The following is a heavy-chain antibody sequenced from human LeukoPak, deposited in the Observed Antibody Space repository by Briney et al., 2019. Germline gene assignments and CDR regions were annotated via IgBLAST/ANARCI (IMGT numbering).Heavy chain of an antibody. J-gene: IGHJ6*03. V-gene: IGHV4-4*07. CDR3: ARDSLDYGDGYYYYMDV. D-gene: IGHD4-17*01. CDR2: IYTSGST. CDR1: GGSISSYY. Sequence: NPSETLSLTCTVSGGSISSYYWSWIRQPAGKGLKWIGRIYTSGSTNYNPSLKSRVTMSVDTSKNQFSLKLSSVTAADTAVYYCARDSLDYGDGYYYYMDVWGKGTTVTVSS.